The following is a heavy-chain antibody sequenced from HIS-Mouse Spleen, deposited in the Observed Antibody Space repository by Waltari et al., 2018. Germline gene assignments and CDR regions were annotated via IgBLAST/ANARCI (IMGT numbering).Heavy chain of an antibody. Sequence: QLQLQESGPGLVKPSETLSLTCTVSGGSISSSSYYWGWIRQPPGKGLEWIGSIYYSGSTYYPPSLKSRVTISVDTSKNQCSLKLSSVTAADTAVYYCAREIPYSSSWYDWYFDLWGRGTLVTVSS. CDR2: IYYSGST. CDR1: GGSISSSSYY. V-gene: IGHV4-39*07. CDR3: AREIPYSSSWYDWYFDL. J-gene: IGHJ2*01. D-gene: IGHD6-13*01.